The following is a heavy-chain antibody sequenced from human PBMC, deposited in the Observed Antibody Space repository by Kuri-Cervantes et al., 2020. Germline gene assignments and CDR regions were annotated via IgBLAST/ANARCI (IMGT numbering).Heavy chain of an antibody. J-gene: IGHJ6*03. V-gene: IGHV4-4*07. CDR1: GGSISSYY. D-gene: IGHD3-10*01. CDR2: IYYSGST. CDR3: ARVDYGSGSYYVYYYYYMDV. Sequence: ESLKISCTVSGGSISSYYWNWIRQPAGKGLEWIGRIYYSGSTNYNPSLKSRVTISVDTSKNQFSLKLSSVTAADTAVYYCARVDYGSGSYYVYYYYYMDVWGKGTTVTVSS.